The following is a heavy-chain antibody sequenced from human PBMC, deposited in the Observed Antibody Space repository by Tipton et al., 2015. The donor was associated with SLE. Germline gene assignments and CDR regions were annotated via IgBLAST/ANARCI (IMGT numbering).Heavy chain of an antibody. J-gene: IGHJ4*02. CDR3: AREGYCSGGRCYSS. CDR2: IIPIFGTA. D-gene: IGHD2-15*01. V-gene: IGHV1-69*05. Sequence: QLVQSGAEVKKPGSSVKVSCKASGGTFSSYAISWVRQAPGQGLEWMGGIIPIFGTANYAQKFQGRVTITTDESTSTAYMELSSLRSEEAAVYYCAREGYCSGGRCYSSRGQGSLVTVSS. CDR1: GGTFSSYA.